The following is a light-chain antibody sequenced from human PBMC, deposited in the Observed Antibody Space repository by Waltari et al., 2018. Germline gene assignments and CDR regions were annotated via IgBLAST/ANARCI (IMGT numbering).Light chain of an antibody. Sequence: EIVMTQSPATLSVSPGERATLSCRASPGVSSNLAWYQQKPGQAPRLLSSGASTRATGIPARFRGSGSGTEFTLTISSLQSEDFAVYYCQQYNNWPPGRTFGQGTKVEIK. CDR3: QQYNNWPPGRT. CDR2: GAS. J-gene: IGKJ1*01. V-gene: IGKV3-15*01. CDR1: PGVSSN.